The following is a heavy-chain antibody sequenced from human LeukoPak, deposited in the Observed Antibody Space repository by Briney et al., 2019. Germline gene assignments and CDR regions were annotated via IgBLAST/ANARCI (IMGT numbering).Heavy chain of an antibody. Sequence: PGGSLRLSCAASGFTFSSYAMHWVRQAPGKGLEWVAVISYDGSNKYYADSVKGRFTISRDNSKNTLYLQMNSLRAEDTAVYYCARDPEKYYYGSGSPPPYFDYWGQGTLVTVSS. CDR1: GFTFSSYA. V-gene: IGHV3-30*04. J-gene: IGHJ4*02. CDR3: ARDPEKYYYGSGSPPPYFDY. D-gene: IGHD3-10*01. CDR2: ISYDGSNK.